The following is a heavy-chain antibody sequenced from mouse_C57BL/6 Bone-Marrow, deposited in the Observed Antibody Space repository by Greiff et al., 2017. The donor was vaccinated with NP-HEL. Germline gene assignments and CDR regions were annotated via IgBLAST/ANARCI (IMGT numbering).Heavy chain of an antibody. V-gene: IGHV1-85*01. Sequence: QVQLQQSGPELVKPGASVKLSCKASGYTFTSYEINWVKQRPGQGLEWIGWIYPRDGSTTYNEKFKGKATLTVDTSSSTAYMELHSLTSEDSAVYFCARSYYGRGYFDVWGTGTTVTVSA. CDR3: ARSYYGRGYFDV. CDR1: GYTFTSYE. CDR2: IYPRDGST. D-gene: IGHD1-1*01. J-gene: IGHJ1*03.